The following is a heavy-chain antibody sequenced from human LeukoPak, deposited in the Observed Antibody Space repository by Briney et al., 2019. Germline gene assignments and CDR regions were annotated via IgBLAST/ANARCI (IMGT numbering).Heavy chain of an antibody. J-gene: IGHJ6*02. D-gene: IGHD3-3*01. Sequence: SVKVSCKASGGTFSSYAISWVRQAPGQGLEWMGRIIPIFGIANYAQKFQGRVTITADKSTSTAYMELNSLRAEDTAVYYCAKDSKGPYDFWSGYSRMDVWGQGTTVTVSS. CDR1: GGTFSSYA. CDR3: AKDSKGPYDFWSGYSRMDV. CDR2: IIPIFGIA. V-gene: IGHV1-69*04.